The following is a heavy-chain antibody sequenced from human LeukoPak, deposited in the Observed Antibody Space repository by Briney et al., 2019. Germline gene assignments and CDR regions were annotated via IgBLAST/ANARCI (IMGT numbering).Heavy chain of an antibody. CDR1: GFTFSSYW. CDR2: INSDGSST. D-gene: IGHD4-17*01. CDR3: ARDQHGDYVFDY. Sequence: PGGSLRLSRAASGFTFSSYWMHWVRQAPGKGLVWVSRINSDGSSTSYADSVKGRFTISRDNAKNTLYLQMNSLRAEDTAVYYCARDQHGDYVFDYWGQGTLVTVSS. J-gene: IGHJ4*02. V-gene: IGHV3-74*01.